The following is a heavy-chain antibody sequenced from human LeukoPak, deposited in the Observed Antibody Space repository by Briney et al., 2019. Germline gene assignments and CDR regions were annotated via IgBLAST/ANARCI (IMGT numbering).Heavy chain of an antibody. CDR3: ARRGYCSSTSCGTNNWFDP. D-gene: IGHD2-2*01. CDR2: ICHSGST. CDR1: GYSISSGYY. J-gene: IGHJ5*02. V-gene: IGHV4-38-2*01. Sequence: PSETLSLTCAVSGYSISSGYYWGWIRQPPGKGLEWIGSICHSGSTYYNPSLKSRVTISVDTSKNQFSLKLSSVTAADTAVYYCARRGYCSSTSCGTNNWFDPWGQGTLVTVSS.